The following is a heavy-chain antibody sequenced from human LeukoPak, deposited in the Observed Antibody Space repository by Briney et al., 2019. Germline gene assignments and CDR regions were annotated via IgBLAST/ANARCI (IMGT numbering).Heavy chain of an antibody. D-gene: IGHD1-26*01. CDR1: GFTFSDYC. CDR3: ARGYSGNYRTDY. CDR2: INTNGSST. V-gene: IGHV3-74*01. J-gene: IGHJ4*02. Sequence: GGSLRLSCEVSGFTFSDYCMSWVRQAPGKGLEWVSRINTNGSSTTYADSVKGRFTISRDNAKNTLNLQMNSLRTEDTAVYYCARGYSGNYRTDYWGQGTLVTVSS.